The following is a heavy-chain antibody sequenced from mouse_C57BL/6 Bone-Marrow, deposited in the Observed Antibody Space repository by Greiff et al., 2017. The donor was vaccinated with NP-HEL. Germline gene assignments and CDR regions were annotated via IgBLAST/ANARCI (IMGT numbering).Heavy chain of an antibody. J-gene: IGHJ1*03. CDR1: GYTFTSYW. CDR3: ALIYYYGSSYDGFDV. Sequence: QVQLQQPGAELVRPGSSVKLSCKASGYTFTSYWLHWVKQRPIQGLEWIGNIDPSDSETHYNQKFKDKATLTVDKSSSTAYMQLSSLTSEDSAVYYCALIYYYGSSYDGFDVWGTGTTVTVSS. D-gene: IGHD1-1*01. V-gene: IGHV1-52*01. CDR2: IDPSDSET.